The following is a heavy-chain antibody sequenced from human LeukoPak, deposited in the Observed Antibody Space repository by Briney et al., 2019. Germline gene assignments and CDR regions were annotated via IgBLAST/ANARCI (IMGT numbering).Heavy chain of an antibody. CDR3: AKGSDSSSWYNWFDP. V-gene: IGHV3-74*01. J-gene: IGHJ5*02. CDR2: INGDGSST. CDR1: GFTFSSYW. D-gene: IGHD6-13*01. Sequence: GGSLRLSCAASGFTFSSYWMHWVRQAPGKGLVWVSRINGDGSSTTYADSVKGRFTVSRDDSKNTLYLQMNSLKTEDTAVYYCAKGSDSSSWYNWFDPWGQGTLVTVSS.